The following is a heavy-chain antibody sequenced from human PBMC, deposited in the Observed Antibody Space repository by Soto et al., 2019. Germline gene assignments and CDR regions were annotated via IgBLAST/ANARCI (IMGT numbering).Heavy chain of an antibody. J-gene: IGHJ3*02. CDR1: GGTFSSYA. Sequence: QVQLVQSGAEVKKPGSSVKVSCKASGGTFSSYAISWVRQAPGQGLEWMGGIIPIFGTANYAQKFQGRVTITADESTSTAYMELSSLRSEDTDVYYCAGSYCGGDCYPHDDFDIWGQGTMVTVSS. D-gene: IGHD2-21*02. CDR2: IIPIFGTA. V-gene: IGHV1-69*12. CDR3: AGSYCGGDCYPHDDFDI.